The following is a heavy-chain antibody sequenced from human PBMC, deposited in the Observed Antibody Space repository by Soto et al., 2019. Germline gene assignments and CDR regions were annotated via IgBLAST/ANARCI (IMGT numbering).Heavy chain of an antibody. CDR3: AREGWELPDAFDI. D-gene: IGHD1-26*01. CDR2: IKQDGSEK. V-gene: IGHV3-7*03. J-gene: IGHJ3*02. Sequence: GSLRLSCAASGFTFSSYWMSWVRQAPGKGLEWVANIKQDGSEKYYVDSVKGRFTISRDNAKNSLYLQMNSLRAEDTAVYYCAREGWELPDAFDIWGQGTMVTVSS. CDR1: GFTFSSYW.